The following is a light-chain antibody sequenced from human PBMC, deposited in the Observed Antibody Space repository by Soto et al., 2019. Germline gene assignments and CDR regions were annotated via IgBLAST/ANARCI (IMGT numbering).Light chain of an antibody. CDR1: QSISSY. CDR2: AAS. V-gene: IGKV1-39*01. J-gene: IGKJ2*01. Sequence: DIQMTQSPSPLSASVGDRVTITCRASQSISSYLNWYQQKPGKAPKLLIYAASSLESGVPSRFSGGGIGTEFSLSISSLQPDDFATYYCQQYSTYPYIFGQGTKVDI. CDR3: QQYSTYPYI.